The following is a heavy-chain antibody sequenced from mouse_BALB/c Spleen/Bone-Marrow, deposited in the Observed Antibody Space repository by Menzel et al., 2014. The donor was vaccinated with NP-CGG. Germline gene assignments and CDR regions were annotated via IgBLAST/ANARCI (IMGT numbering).Heavy chain of an antibody. CDR1: VFTFSDYY. CDR3: ARHAEVRRDAMDY. D-gene: IGHD2-14*01. Sequence: EVKVVESGGGLVQPGGSLKLSCATSVFTFSDYYMYWVRQTPEKRLEWVAYISNGGGSTYYPDTVKGRFTISRDNAKNTLYLQMSRLKSEDTAMYYCARHAEVRRDAMDYWGQGTSVTVSS. J-gene: IGHJ4*01. V-gene: IGHV5-12*02. CDR2: ISNGGGST.